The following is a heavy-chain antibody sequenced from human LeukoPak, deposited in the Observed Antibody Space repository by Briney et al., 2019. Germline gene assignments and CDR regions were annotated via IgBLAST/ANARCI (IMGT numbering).Heavy chain of an antibody. J-gene: IGHJ3*02. Sequence: PGGSLRLSCAASGFTFSSYAMTWVRQAPGKGLEWVSSISSSSSYIYYADSVKGRFTISRDNAKNSLYLQMNSLRAEDTAVYYCARGVGKSGAFDIWGQGTMVTVSS. D-gene: IGHD2-15*01. CDR2: ISSSSSYI. CDR1: GFTFSSYA. CDR3: ARGVGKSGAFDI. V-gene: IGHV3-21*01.